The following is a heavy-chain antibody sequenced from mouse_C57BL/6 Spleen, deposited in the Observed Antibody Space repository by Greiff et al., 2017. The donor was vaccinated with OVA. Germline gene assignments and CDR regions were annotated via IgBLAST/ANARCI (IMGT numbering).Heavy chain of an antibody. Sequence: VQLQQSGAELVKPGASVKLSCKASGYTFTSYWMQWVKQRPGQGLEWIGEIDPSDSYTNYNQKFKGKATLTVDTSSSTAYMQLSSLTSEDSAVYYCARYHYGNYYWYFDVWGTGTTVTVSS. D-gene: IGHD2-1*01. CDR1: GYTFTSYW. CDR3: ARYHYGNYYWYFDV. J-gene: IGHJ1*03. V-gene: IGHV1-50*01. CDR2: IDPSDSYT.